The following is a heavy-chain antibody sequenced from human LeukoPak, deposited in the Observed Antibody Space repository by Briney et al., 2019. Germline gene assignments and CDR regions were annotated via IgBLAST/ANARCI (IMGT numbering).Heavy chain of an antibody. CDR3: AREVVLLWFGENNWFDP. CDR2: ISAYNNNT. V-gene: IGHV1-18*01. CDR1: GYAFTTYG. D-gene: IGHD3-10*01. J-gene: IGHJ5*02. Sequence: ASVKVSCKASGYAFTTYGISWVRQAPGQGLEWMGWISAYNNNTKYAQKFQGRVTMTTDTSTSTAYMELRSLRSDDTAVYYCAREVVLLWFGENNWFDPWGRGTLVTVSS.